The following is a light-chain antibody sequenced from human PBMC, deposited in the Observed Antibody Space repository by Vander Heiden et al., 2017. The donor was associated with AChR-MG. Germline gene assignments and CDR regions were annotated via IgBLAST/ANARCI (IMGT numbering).Light chain of an antibody. CDR1: HGLGIY. CDR2: SSS. Sequence: DVQLTQSPSFVSASVGDRVTITCRASHGLGIYLAWYQQKPGKPPKLLIHSSSTLQSGVPSRFSGSGSGAEFTLTISGLQPEDFATYYCEQLNYYPHTFGPGTKLEIK. V-gene: IGKV1-9*01. CDR3: EQLNYYPHT. J-gene: IGKJ2*01.